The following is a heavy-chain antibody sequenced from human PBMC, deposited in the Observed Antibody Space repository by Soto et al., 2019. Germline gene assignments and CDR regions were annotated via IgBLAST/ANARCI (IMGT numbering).Heavy chain of an antibody. CDR2: IYPGDSEI. D-gene: IGHD6-19*01. CDR3: VRSANSAWYIFHY. J-gene: IGHJ4*02. V-gene: IGHV5-51*01. CDR1: GYSFTSYW. Sequence: PGESLKISCKASGYSFTSYWIGWVRQMPGKGLEWMGIIYPGDSEIRYSPSFQGQVTMSADNSITTAYLQWSSLRASDTAMYYCVRSANSAWYIFHYWDPGILVTVST.